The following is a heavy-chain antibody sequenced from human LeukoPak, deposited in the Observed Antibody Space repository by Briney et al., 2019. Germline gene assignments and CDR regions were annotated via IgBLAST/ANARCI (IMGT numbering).Heavy chain of an antibody. CDR1: GFTLINAW. J-gene: IGHJ4*02. D-gene: IGHD6-19*01. Sequence: GGSLRLSCAGSGFTLINAWMTWVRQAPGKGLEWVATIKQDASEIYYVDSVKGRFTISRDNAHNSLYLQMNTLSPEDTAVYYCARTGSGWQPGDYWGQGTLVTVSS. V-gene: IGHV3-7*05. CDR2: IKQDASEI. CDR3: ARTGSGWQPGDY.